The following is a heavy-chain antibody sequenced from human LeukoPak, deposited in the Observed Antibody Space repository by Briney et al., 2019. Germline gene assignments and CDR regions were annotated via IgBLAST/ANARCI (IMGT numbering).Heavy chain of an antibody. V-gene: IGHV3-48*03. J-gene: IGHJ4*02. D-gene: IGHD2-2*01. CDR1: GFTFRSYE. Sequence: GGSLRLSCEDSGFTFRSYEMNWVRQAPGKGLEWIAYLSSSGSAFSYADSVKGRFTIARDNAKNSVYLEMNSLRADDTAVYYCARTSQYYFDYWGQGTLVTVSS. CDR3: ARTSQYYFDY. CDR2: LSSSGSAF.